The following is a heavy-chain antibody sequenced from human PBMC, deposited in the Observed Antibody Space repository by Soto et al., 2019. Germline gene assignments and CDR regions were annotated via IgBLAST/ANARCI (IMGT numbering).Heavy chain of an antibody. CDR2: IYYSGST. J-gene: IGHJ4*02. Sequence: SETLSLTCTVSGGSISSYYWSWIRQPPGKGLEWIGYIYYSGSTNYNPSLKSRVTISVDTSKNQFSLKLRSVTAADTGVYDCVRGGIVGATKDFDYWGQGTLVTVSS. CDR1: GGSISSYY. CDR3: VRGGIVGATKDFDY. V-gene: IGHV4-59*01. D-gene: IGHD1-26*01.